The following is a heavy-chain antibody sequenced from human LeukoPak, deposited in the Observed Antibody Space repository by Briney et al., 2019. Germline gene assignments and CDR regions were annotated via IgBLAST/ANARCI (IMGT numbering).Heavy chain of an antibody. CDR3: ARGKTMVRGVIARPYYYYYMDV. Sequence: RPSETLSLTCAVYGGSFSGYYRSWIRQPPGKGLEWIGEINHSGSTNYNPSLKSRVTISVDTSKNQFSLKLSSVTAADTAVYYCARGKTMVRGVIARPYYYYYMDVWGKGTTVTVSS. CDR1: GGSFSGYY. V-gene: IGHV4-34*01. D-gene: IGHD3-10*01. CDR2: INHSGST. J-gene: IGHJ6*03.